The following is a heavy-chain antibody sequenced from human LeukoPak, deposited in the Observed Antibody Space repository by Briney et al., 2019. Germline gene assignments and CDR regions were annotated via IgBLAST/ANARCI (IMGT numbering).Heavy chain of an antibody. D-gene: IGHD2-21*02. Sequence: PGGSPRLSCAASGFTFSSYAMSWVRQAPGKGLEWVSAISGSGGSTYYADSVKGRFTISRDNSKNTLYLQMNSLRAEDTAVYYCAKSKLAYCGGDCYSGFDYWGQGTLVTVSS. CDR1: GFTFSSYA. V-gene: IGHV3-23*01. CDR2: ISGSGGST. J-gene: IGHJ4*02. CDR3: AKSKLAYCGGDCYSGFDY.